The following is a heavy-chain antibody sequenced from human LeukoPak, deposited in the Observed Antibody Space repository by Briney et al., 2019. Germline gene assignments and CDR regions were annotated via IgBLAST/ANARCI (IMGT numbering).Heavy chain of an antibody. D-gene: IGHD2-15*01. J-gene: IGHJ5*02. V-gene: IGHV4-30-2*01. CDR3: ARAYCSGGSCYWFDP. Sequence: PQTLSLTCAVSGGSISSGGYSWSWIRQPPGKGLEWIGYIYHSGSTYYNPSLKSRVTISVDWSKNQFSLKLSSVTAADTAVYYCARAYCSGGSCYWFDPWGQGTLVTVSS. CDR1: GGSISSGGYS. CDR2: IYHSGST.